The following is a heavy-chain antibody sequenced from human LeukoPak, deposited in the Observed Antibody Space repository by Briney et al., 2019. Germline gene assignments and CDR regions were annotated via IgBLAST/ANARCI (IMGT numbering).Heavy chain of an antibody. D-gene: IGHD3-10*01. CDR3: ASQTPSSPFDY. CDR1: AYTSTSYG. Sequence: ASVKVSCKASAYTSTSYGISWVRQAPGQGLEWMGWISAYNGNTNYAQKLQGRVTMTTDTSTSTAYMELRSLRSDDTAVYYCASQTPSSPFDYWGQGTLVTVSS. V-gene: IGHV1-18*01. J-gene: IGHJ4*02. CDR2: ISAYNGNT.